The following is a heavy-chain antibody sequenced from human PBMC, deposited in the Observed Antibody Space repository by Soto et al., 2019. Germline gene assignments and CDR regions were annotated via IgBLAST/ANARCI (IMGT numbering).Heavy chain of an antibody. J-gene: IGHJ5*01. CDR1: GITVSNYN. Sequence: EVHLLESGGGLVKPGGSLRLSCAASGITVSNYNINWVRQGPGPGLAWVSDSSARGRYIYYADSVKGRFTISRDNAKNSMYLQMTSRRAEDTAVYYFATDWGYSYGHARDSWGQGTLVTVSS. D-gene: IGHD5-18*01. CDR2: SSARGRYI. V-gene: IGHV3-21*01. CDR3: ATDWGYSYGHARDS.